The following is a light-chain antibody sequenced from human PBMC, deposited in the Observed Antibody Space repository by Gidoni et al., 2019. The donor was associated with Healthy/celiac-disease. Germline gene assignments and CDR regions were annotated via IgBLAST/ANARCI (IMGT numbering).Light chain of an antibody. CDR3: QQYDNLPPYT. Sequence: DIQMTQSPSSLSASVGDRFTITCQASQDISNYLNWYQQKPGKAHKLLIYDASNLETGVPSRFSGSGSGTDFTITISSLQPEDIATYYCQQYDNLPPYTFXQXTKLEIK. CDR1: QDISNY. V-gene: IGKV1-33*01. CDR2: DAS. J-gene: IGKJ2*01.